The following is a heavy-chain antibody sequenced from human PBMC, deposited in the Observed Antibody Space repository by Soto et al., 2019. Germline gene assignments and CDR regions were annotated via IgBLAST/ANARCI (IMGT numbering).Heavy chain of an antibody. CDR2: ISSSSSTI. J-gene: IGHJ4*02. CDR3: ARLGNLAVAGRYFDY. V-gene: IGHV3-48*02. Sequence: EVQLVESGGGLVQPGGSLRLSCAASGFTFSSYSMNWVRQAPGKGLEWVSYISSSSSTIYYADSVKGRFTISRDNAKNSLYLKMNSLRDEDTAVYYCARLGNLAVAGRYFDYWGQGTLVTVSS. CDR1: GFTFSSYS. D-gene: IGHD6-19*01.